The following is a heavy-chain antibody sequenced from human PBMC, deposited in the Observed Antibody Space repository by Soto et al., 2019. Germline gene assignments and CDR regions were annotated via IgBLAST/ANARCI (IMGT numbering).Heavy chain of an antibody. D-gene: IGHD3-3*01. CDR2: ISSKAYGGTT. CDR3: TRVGITIFGVDPYGMDV. Sequence: GGSLRLSCTASGFTFGDYAMSWVRQAPGKGLEWVGFISSKAYGGTTEYAASVKGRFTISRDDSKSIAYLQMNSLKTEDTAVYYCTRVGITIFGVDPYGMDVWGQGTTVTVSS. V-gene: IGHV3-49*04. J-gene: IGHJ6*02. CDR1: GFTFGDYA.